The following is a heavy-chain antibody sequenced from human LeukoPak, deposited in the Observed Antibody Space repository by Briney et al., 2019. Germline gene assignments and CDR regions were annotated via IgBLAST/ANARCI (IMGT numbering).Heavy chain of an antibody. Sequence: GGSLRLSCAVSGFTFSTHSMNWVRQAPGKGLEWVSYIISSSNTIYYADSVKGRFTISRDNAKNSLYLQMNSLRAEDTAVYYSARAVGHGSASPRMDVWGKGTTVTVSS. J-gene: IGHJ6*04. CDR3: ARAVGHGSASPRMDV. V-gene: IGHV3-48*01. CDR2: IISSSNTI. D-gene: IGHD3-10*01. CDR1: GFTFSTHS.